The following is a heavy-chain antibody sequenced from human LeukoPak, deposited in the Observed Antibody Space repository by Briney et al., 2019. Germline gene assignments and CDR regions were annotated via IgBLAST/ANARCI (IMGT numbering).Heavy chain of an antibody. CDR2: IGPASDT. Sequence: GGSLRLACAASGFTFSSYEVHWVRHATRKGMEWVSAIGPASDTYYPGSVKCRFTISRENAKNSLDFQMTSLRAGDTAGYYCARNASSWYGFDCWGQGTLVTASS. CDR3: ARNASSWYGFDC. J-gene: IGHJ4*02. CDR1: GFTFSSYE. D-gene: IGHD6-13*01. V-gene: IGHV3-13*01.